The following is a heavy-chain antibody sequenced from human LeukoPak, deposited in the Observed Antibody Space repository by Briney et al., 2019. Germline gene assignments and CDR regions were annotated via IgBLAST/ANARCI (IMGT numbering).Heavy chain of an antibody. D-gene: IGHD1-7*01. Sequence: ASVKVSCKASGYIFDIYAMIWVRQAPGQGLELMGWINTNSGNPTYAQGFTGRFVFSLDTSVSTAYLQISSLKADDTAVYYCARDYTLTLGTTTYFQHWGQGTLVTVSS. CDR3: ARDYTLTLGTTTYFQH. CDR1: GYIFDIYA. V-gene: IGHV7-4-1*02. J-gene: IGHJ1*01. CDR2: INTNSGNP.